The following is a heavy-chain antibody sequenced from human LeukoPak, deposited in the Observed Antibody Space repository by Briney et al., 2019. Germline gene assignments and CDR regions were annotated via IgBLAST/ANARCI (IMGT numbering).Heavy chain of an antibody. Sequence: SETLSLTCTVSGGSISSSSYYWGWIRQPPGKGLEWIGRIYTSGSTNYNPSLKSRVTISVDTSKNQISLEVSSVTAADTAVYYCARDGSITMVRGVIKGDAFDIWGQGMLVIVSS. D-gene: IGHD3-10*01. J-gene: IGHJ3*02. CDR1: GGSISSSSYY. CDR2: IYTSGST. V-gene: IGHV4-39*07. CDR3: ARDGSITMVRGVIKGDAFDI.